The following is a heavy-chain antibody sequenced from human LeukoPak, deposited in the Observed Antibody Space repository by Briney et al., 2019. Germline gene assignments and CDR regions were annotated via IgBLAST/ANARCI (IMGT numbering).Heavy chain of an antibody. J-gene: IGHJ6*03. CDR3: ARNSYYYYYYMDV. CDR1: GGSISSYY. D-gene: IGHD4-23*01. Sequence: PSETLSLTCTVSGGSISSYYWSWIRQPPGKGLEWIGYIYYSGSTNYNPSLKSRVTISVDTSKNQFSLKLSSVTAADTAVYYCARNSYYYYYYMDVWGKGTTVTVSS. V-gene: IGHV4-59*01. CDR2: IYYSGST.